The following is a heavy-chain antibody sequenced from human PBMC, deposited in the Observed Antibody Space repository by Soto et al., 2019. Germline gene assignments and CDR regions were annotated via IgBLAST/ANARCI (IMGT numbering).Heavy chain of an antibody. V-gene: IGHV4-31*03. CDR1: GGSISSGGYY. J-gene: IGHJ4*02. D-gene: IGHD6-13*01. Sequence: PSETLSLTCTVSGGSISSGGYYWSWIRQHPGKGLEWIGYIYYSGSTYYNPSLKSRVTISVDTSKNQFSLKLSSVTAADTAVYYCARDTIAAAGMFDYWGQGTLVTAPQ. CDR2: IYYSGST. CDR3: ARDTIAAAGMFDY.